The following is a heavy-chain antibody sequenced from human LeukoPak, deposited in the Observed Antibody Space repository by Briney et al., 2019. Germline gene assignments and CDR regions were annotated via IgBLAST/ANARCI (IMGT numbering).Heavy chain of an antibody. CDR3: ARTGSLGFCSGGSCYDDY. V-gene: IGHV1-3*01. CDR1: GYTFTSYA. J-gene: IGHJ4*02. D-gene: IGHD2-15*01. CDR2: INAGNGNT. Sequence: ASVKVSCKASGYTFTSYAMHWVRQAPGQRLEWMGWINAGNGNTKYSQKFQGRVTITRDTSASTAYMELSSLRSEDTAVYYCARTGSLGFCSGGSCYDDYWGQGTLVTVSS.